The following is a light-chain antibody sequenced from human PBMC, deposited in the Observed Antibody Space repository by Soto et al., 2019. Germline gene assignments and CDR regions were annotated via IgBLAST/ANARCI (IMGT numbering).Light chain of an antibody. CDR3: QLYNNWPLWT. CDR2: GAS. Sequence: EIVMTQSPATLSVSPGERATLSCRASQSVSSNLAWYQQKPGQAPRLLIYGASTRATGIPARFSGSGSGTEFTLSISSLQSEDFAVYYCQLYNNWPLWTFGQGTKVEIK. J-gene: IGKJ1*01. CDR1: QSVSSN. V-gene: IGKV3-15*01.